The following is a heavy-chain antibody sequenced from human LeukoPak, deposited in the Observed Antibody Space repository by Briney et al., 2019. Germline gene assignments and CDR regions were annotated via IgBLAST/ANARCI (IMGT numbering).Heavy chain of an antibody. CDR2: MHHDGRT. CDR3: ARDVVPRDYGDTLNAYDL. D-gene: IGHD4-17*01. CDR1: GGSLSGYY. J-gene: IGHJ3*01. Sequence: PSETLSLTCAVSGGSLSGYYWSWIRNSPAKGLEWMGDMHHDGRTKYKSSFKSRITIFLVSSKNEVSPRLSPVTPADTALYFCARDVVPRDYGDTLNAYDLWGQGTMVTVS. V-gene: IGHV4-34*01.